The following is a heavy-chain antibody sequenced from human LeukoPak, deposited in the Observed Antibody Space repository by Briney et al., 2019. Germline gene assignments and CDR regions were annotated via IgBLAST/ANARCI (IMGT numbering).Heavy chain of an antibody. Sequence: GGSLRLSCAASGFTFSSYSMNWVRQAPGKGLEWVSYISSSSSTIYYADSVKGRFTISRDNAESSLYLQMNSLRAEDTAVYYCARSSGHLEYWGQGTLVTVSS. V-gene: IGHV3-48*04. CDR1: GFTFSSYS. CDR3: ARSSGHLEY. J-gene: IGHJ4*02. CDR2: ISSSSSTI. D-gene: IGHD2-15*01.